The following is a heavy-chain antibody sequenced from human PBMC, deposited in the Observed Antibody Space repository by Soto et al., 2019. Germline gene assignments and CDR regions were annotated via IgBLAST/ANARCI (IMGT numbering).Heavy chain of an antibody. CDR3: ARHISEWQQLGGRFDP. D-gene: IGHD6-13*01. V-gene: IGHV5-51*01. Sequence: GESLKISCNGSGYSFTIYCIGLVLQMPGKGLEWMGIIYPGDSDTRYSPSFQGQVTISADKSISTAYLQWSSLKASDTAMYYCARHISEWQQLGGRFDPWGQGTLVTVSS. CDR2: IYPGDSDT. J-gene: IGHJ5*02. CDR1: GYSFTIYC.